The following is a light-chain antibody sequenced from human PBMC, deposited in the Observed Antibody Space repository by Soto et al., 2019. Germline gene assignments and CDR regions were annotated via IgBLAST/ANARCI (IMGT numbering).Light chain of an antibody. V-gene: IGKV3-20*01. CDR2: GAS. J-gene: IGKJ5*01. Sequence: EIVLTQSPGTLSLSPGERATLSCRASQSVSSSYLAWYQQKPGQAPRLLIYGASSRATGIPDRFSGSGSGTDFTLTIRRLETEDFAVYYCQQYGSSLITFGQGTRLDIK. CDR1: QSVSSSY. CDR3: QQYGSSLIT.